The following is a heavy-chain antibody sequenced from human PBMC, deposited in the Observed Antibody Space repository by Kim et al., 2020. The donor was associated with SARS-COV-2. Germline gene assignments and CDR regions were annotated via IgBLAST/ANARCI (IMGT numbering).Heavy chain of an antibody. J-gene: IGHJ4*02. V-gene: IGHV3-15*01. D-gene: IGHD3-22*01. CDR3: TTDPDYYDSSGYYYMSPFFDY. CDR1: GFTFSNAW. CDR2: IKSKTDGGTT. Sequence: GGSLRLSCAASGFTFSNAWMSWVRQAPGKGLEWVGRIKSKTDGGTTDYAAPVKGRFTISRDDSKNTLYLQMNSLKTENTAVYYCTTDPDYYDSSGYYYMSPFFDYRGQGTLVTVSS.